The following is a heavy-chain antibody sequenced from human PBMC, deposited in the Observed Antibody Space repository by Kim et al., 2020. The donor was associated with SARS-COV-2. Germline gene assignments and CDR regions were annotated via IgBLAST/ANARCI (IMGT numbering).Heavy chain of an antibody. CDR2: IYYSGST. J-gene: IGHJ6*02. D-gene: IGHD6-13*01. V-gene: IGHV4-59*08. CDR3: ARHLVYSSSWVGSDGMDV. Sequence: SETLSLTCTVSGGSISSYYWSWIRQPPGKGLEWIGYIYYSGSTNYNPSLKSRVTISVDTSKNQFSLKLSSVTAADTAVYYCARHLVYSSSWVGSDGMDVWGQGTTVTVSS. CDR1: GGSISSYY.